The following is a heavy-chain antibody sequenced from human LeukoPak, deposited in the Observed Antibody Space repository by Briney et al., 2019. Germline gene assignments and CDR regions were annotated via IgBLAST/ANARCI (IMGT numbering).Heavy chain of an antibody. D-gene: IGHD6-13*01. J-gene: IGHJ4*02. CDR1: GFTFSSYW. V-gene: IGHV3-7*01. CDR2: IKQDGSEK. Sequence: PGGSLRLSCAASGFTFSSYWMSWVRQAPGKGLEWVANIKQDGSEKYYVDSVKGRFTISRDNAKNSLYLQMNSLRAEDTAVYYCALLTGLSSSWSFDYWGQGTLVTVSS. CDR3: ALLTGLSSSWSFDY.